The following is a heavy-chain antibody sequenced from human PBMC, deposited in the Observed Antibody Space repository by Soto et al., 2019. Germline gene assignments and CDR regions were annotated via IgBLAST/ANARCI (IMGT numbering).Heavy chain of an antibody. J-gene: IGHJ5*02. D-gene: IGHD6-13*01. CDR2: VSGSGVST. Sequence: EVQLLESGGGLVQPGGSLRLSCAASGFTFSSYAMSWVRQAPGKGLGWVSAVSGSGVSTYYADSVKGRFTISRDNSKIPLYLQMNSLRAEDTAVYYCAKGRSSSWFPTANWFDPWGQGTLVTVSS. V-gene: IGHV3-23*01. CDR1: GFTFSSYA. CDR3: AKGRSSSWFPTANWFDP.